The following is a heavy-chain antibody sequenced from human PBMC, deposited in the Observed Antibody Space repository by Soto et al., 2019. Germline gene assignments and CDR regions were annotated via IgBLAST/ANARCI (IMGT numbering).Heavy chain of an antibody. V-gene: IGHV1-3*01. CDR2: INAGNGNT. CDR1: GYTFTSYA. J-gene: IGHJ6*02. D-gene: IGHD6-6*01. CDR3: AREAYSSSLYGMDV. Sequence: QVQLVQSGAEVKKPGASVKVSCKASGYTFTSYAMHWVRQAPGQRREWMGWINAGNGNTKYSQKFQGRVTITRDTSASTAYMEQSRLRSEDTAVYYCAREAYSSSLYGMDVWCQGTTVTVSS.